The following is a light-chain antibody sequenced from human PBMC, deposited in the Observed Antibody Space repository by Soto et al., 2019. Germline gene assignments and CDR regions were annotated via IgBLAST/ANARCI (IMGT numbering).Light chain of an antibody. J-gene: IGKJ1*01. CDR1: QGISSY. CDR3: QQYNSYTWT. Sequence: HLTQSPSSLSASVEDRVTIPCRASQGISSYLAWYQQKPGKAPKLLIYAASTLQSGVPSRFSGSGSGTDFTLTISSLQPDDFATYYCQQYNSYTWTFGQGTKVDIK. CDR2: AAS. V-gene: IGKV1-9*01.